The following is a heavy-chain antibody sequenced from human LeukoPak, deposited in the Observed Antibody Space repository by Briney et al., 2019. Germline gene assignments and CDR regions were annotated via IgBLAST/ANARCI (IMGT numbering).Heavy chain of an antibody. J-gene: IGHJ4*02. D-gene: IGHD4-17*01. CDR2: ISYDGSNK. V-gene: IGHV3-30*03. CDR1: GFSFSTYD. CDR3: ASGVTTTPDY. Sequence: PGGSLRLSCVASGFSFSTYDMYWVRQAAGRGLEWVAVISYDGSNKYYADSVKGRFTISRDNSKNTLYLQMNSLRAEDTAVYYCASGVTTTPDYWGQGTLVTVSS.